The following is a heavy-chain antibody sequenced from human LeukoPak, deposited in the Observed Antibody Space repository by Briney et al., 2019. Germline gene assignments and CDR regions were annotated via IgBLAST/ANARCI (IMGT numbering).Heavy chain of an antibody. J-gene: IGHJ6*03. D-gene: IGHD1-14*01. V-gene: IGHV4-34*01. CDR2: INHTGST. CDR1: GGSFSGFS. CDR3: ARVRRGPTAAYKYNYMDV. Sequence: SETLSLTCAVFGGSFSGFSWSWIRQPPGRGLEWIGEINHTGSTNYNPSLKSRVTISVDTSNNQFSLKLRSVTAADTAVYYCARVRRGPTAAYKYNYMDVWGKGTSVTVSS.